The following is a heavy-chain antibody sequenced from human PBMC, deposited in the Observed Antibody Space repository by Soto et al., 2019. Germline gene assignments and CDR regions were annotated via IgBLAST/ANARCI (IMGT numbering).Heavy chain of an antibody. CDR1: GYTFTSYS. CDR2: INAGNGNT. J-gene: IGHJ4*02. CDR3: ARDGGYNYGYSVYF. V-gene: IGHV1-3*01. Sequence: ASVKVSGKASGYTFTSYSMHWVRPAPGQRLEWMGWINAGNGNTKYSQKFQGRVTITRDTSATTSYMDLSSLRSEDTAVYYCARDGGYNYGYSVYFWGQRTLVTVSS. D-gene: IGHD5-18*01.